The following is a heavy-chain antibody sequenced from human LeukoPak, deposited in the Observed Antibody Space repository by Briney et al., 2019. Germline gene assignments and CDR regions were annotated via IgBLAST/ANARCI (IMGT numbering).Heavy chain of an antibody. V-gene: IGHV4-39*01. CDR2: IYYTGST. CDR3: ARRDGGSWSAFDI. D-gene: IGHD5-24*01. Sequence: SETLSLTCTVSGGSISSGIYCWTWIRQPPGKGLEWIGTIYYTGSTYYNPSLKSRVTISVDTSKNQFSLRLSSVTAADAAVYYCARRDGGSWSAFDIWGQGTMVTVPS. J-gene: IGHJ3*02. CDR1: GGSISSGIYC.